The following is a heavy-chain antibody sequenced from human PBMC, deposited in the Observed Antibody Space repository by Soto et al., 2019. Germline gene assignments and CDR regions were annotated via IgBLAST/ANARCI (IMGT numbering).Heavy chain of an antibody. CDR1: GFTFSSYA. CDR3: SRALIFGVVIIPPPIGMDV. CDR2: ISYDGSNK. Sequence: GSLRLSCAASGFTFSSYAMHWVRQAPGKGLEWVAVISYDGSNKYYADSVKGRFTISRDNSKNTLYLQMNSLRAEDTAVYYCSRALIFGVVIIPPPIGMDVWGQGTTVTVSS. J-gene: IGHJ6*02. V-gene: IGHV3-30-3*01. D-gene: IGHD3-3*01.